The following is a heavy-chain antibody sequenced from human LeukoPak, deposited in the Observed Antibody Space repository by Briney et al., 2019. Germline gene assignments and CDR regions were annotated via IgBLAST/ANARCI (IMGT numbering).Heavy chain of an antibody. J-gene: IGHJ4*02. CDR3: AIDSGYSYGSFDY. D-gene: IGHD5-18*01. CDR1: GFTFSSYG. CDR2: ISTTSSYI. V-gene: IGHV3-21*01. Sequence: GGSLRLSCAASGFTFSSYGMNWVRQAPGKGLEWVSSISTTSSYIYYADSVKGRFTISRDNAENSVYLQMNSLGAEDTAVYYCAIDSGYSYGSFDYWGQGTLVTVSS.